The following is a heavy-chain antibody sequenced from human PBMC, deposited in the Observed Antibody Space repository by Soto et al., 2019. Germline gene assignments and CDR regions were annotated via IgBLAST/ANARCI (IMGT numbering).Heavy chain of an antibody. Sequence: SVKVSCKASGGTFSSYAISWVRQAPGQGLEWMGGIIPIFGTANYAQKFQGRVTITADESTSTAYMELSSLRSEDTAVYYCARGTLGYYYGMDVWGLGNPGHRLL. J-gene: IGHJ6*02. CDR2: IIPIFGTA. V-gene: IGHV1-69*13. D-gene: IGHD1-7*01. CDR1: GGTFSSYA. CDR3: ARGTLGYYYGMDV.